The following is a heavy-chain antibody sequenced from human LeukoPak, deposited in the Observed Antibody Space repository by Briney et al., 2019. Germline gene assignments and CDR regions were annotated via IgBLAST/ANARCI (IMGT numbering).Heavy chain of an antibody. CDR1: GYTLTELS. Sequence: ASVKVSCKVSGYTLTELSMHWVRQAPGEGLEWMGGFDPEDGETIYAQKFQGRVTMTEDTSTDTAYMELSSLRSEDTAVYYCASSLVGSSWFYYLDYWAREPWSPSPQ. D-gene: IGHD6-13*01. V-gene: IGHV1-24*01. CDR3: ASSLVGSSWFYYLDY. J-gene: IGHJ4*02. CDR2: FDPEDGET.